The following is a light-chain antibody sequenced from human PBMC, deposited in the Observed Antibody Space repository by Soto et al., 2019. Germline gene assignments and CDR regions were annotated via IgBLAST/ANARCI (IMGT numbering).Light chain of an antibody. CDR3: QQYNNWPGT. Sequence: EIVLTQSPGTLSLSPGESATLSCRASQSVSSNLAWYQQKPGQAPRRLIYGASTRATGIPARFSGSGAGTEFTLTISSLQSEDFAVYYCQQYNNWPGTFGQGTKVDIK. J-gene: IGKJ1*01. CDR2: GAS. V-gene: IGKV3-15*01. CDR1: QSVSSN.